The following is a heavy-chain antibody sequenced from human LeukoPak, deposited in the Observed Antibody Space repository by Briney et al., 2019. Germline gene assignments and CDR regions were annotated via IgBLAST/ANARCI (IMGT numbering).Heavy chain of an antibody. V-gene: IGHV3-23*01. D-gene: IGHD3-3*01. CDR3: AKDGYYDFWSGQGYFDY. CDR1: GFTFSSYA. Sequence: GGSLRLSCAASGFTFSSYAMSWVRQAPGKGLEWVSAISGSGGSTYYADSVKGRFTISRDNSKNTLYLQMNSLRAEDTAVYYCAKDGYYDFWSGQGYFDYRGQGTLVTVSS. CDR2: ISGSGGST. J-gene: IGHJ4*02.